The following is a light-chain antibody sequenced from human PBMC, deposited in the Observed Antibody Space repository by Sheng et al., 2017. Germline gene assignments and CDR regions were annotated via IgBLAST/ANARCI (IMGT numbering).Light chain of an antibody. Sequence: EIVMTQSPATLSVSPGERATLSCRASQSVSSNLAWYQQKPGQAPRLLIYDVFNRATGIPARFSGSGSGTDFTLTISSLEPEDFAVYYCQQRSNWPLTFGGGTKVEIK. V-gene: IGKV3-11*01. CDR2: DVF. J-gene: IGKJ4*01. CDR3: QQRSNWPLT. CDR1: QSVSSN.